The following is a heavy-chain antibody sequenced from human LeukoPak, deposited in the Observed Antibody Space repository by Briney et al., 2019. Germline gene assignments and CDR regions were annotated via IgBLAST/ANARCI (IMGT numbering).Heavy chain of an antibody. CDR2: ISSSGSTI. CDR1: GFTFSDYY. V-gene: IGHV3-11*01. Sequence: GGSLRLSCAASGFTFSDYYTSWIRQAPGKRLEWVSYISSSGSTIYYADSVKGRFTISRDNAKNSLYLQMNSLRAEDTAVYYCARGYCGGDCYSSFDYWGQGTLVTVSS. J-gene: IGHJ4*02. CDR3: ARGYCGGDCYSSFDY. D-gene: IGHD2-21*02.